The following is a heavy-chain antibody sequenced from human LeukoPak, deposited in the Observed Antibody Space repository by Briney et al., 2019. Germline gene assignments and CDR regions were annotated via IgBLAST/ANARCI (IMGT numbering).Heavy chain of an antibody. Sequence: GASVKVSCKASGYTFSSYGISWVRQAPGQRFEWMGGIIPIFGTANYAQKFQGRVTITADKSTSTAYMELSSLRSDDTAVYYCARYSSSPYNWFDPWGQGTLVTVSS. CDR3: ARYSSSPYNWFDP. CDR1: GYTFSSYG. CDR2: IIPIFGTA. V-gene: IGHV1-69*06. D-gene: IGHD6-6*01. J-gene: IGHJ5*02.